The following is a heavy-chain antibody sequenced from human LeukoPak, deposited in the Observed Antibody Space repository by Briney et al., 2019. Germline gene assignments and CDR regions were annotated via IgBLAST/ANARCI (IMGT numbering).Heavy chain of an antibody. CDR1: GFTFSDYS. CDR3: AKMAFGKVLDY. J-gene: IGHJ4*02. Sequence: GGSLRLSCAASGFTFSDYSMNWVRQAPGKGLEDLSYINSDGKTTWYADSVKGRFTISRDNSKNTLYLQMNSLRAEDTAVYYCAKMAFGKVLDYWGQGTLVTVSS. D-gene: IGHD3-10*01. CDR2: INSDGKTT. V-gene: IGHV3-48*01.